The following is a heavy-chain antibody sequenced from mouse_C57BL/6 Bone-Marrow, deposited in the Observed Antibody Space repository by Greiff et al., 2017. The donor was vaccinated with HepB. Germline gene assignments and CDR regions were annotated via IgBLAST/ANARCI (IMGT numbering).Heavy chain of an antibody. D-gene: IGHD1-1*01. CDR3: TREEVSTVVAHWYFDV. Sequence: EVKLEESGGGLVQPGGSMKLSCAASGFTFSDAWMDWVRQSPEKGLEWVAEIRNKANNHATYYAESVKGRFTISRDDSKSSVYLQMNSLRAEDTGIYYCTREEVSTVVAHWYFDVWGTGTTVTVSS. J-gene: IGHJ1*03. CDR2: IRNKANNHAT. CDR1: GFTFSDAW. V-gene: IGHV6-6*01.